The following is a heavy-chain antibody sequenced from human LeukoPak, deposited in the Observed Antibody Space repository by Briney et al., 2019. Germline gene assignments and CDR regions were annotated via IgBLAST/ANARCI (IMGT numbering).Heavy chain of an antibody. CDR1: GFTFSSYA. V-gene: IGHV3-23*01. J-gene: IGHJ4*02. CDR2: ISGSGGST. Sequence: GGSLRLSCAASGFTFSSYAMSWVRQAPGKGLEWVSAISGSGGSTYYADSVKGRFTISRDNSKNTLCLQMNSLRAEDTAVYYCAKSPTLSYYYDSSGYYPDYWGQGTLVTVSS. CDR3: AKSPTLSYYYDSSGYYPDY. D-gene: IGHD3-22*01.